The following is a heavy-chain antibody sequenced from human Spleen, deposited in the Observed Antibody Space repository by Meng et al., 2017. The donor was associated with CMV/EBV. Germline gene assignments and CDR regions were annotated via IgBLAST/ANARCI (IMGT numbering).Heavy chain of an antibody. CDR3: ARDSRQGWRVGVNYYDMDV. CDR1: GGTFSSYA. Sequence: SVKVSCKASGGTFSSYAISWVRQAPGQGLEWMGGIIPIFGIANYAQKFQGRVTITADKSTSTAYMELRSLRSDDTAVYYCARDSRQGWRVGVNYYDMDVWGQGTTVTV. J-gene: IGHJ6*02. V-gene: IGHV1-69*10. CDR2: IIPIFGIA. D-gene: IGHD3-10*01.